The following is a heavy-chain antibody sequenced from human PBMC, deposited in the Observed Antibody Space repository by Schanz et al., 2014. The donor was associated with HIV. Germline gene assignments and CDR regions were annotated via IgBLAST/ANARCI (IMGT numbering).Heavy chain of an antibody. Sequence: QVQLVESGGGVVQPGRSLRLACAASGFTFSSDGMHWVRQAPGKGLEWVAVIWYDGSNKYYADSVKGRFTISRDNSKNTLYLQMNSLRAEDTAVYYCARGDGGYWYYFDYWGQGTLVTVSS. CDR2: IWYDGSNK. D-gene: IGHD5-12*01. J-gene: IGHJ4*02. CDR1: GFTFSSDG. V-gene: IGHV3-33*01. CDR3: ARGDGGYWYYFDY.